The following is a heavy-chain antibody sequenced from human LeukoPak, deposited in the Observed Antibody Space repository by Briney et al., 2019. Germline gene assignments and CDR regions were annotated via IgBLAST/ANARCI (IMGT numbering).Heavy chain of an antibody. CDR1: GFTFSDYG. D-gene: IGHD3/OR15-3a*01. V-gene: IGHV4-39*01. CDR3: ARQTGSGLFILP. CDR2: IYYSGNT. Sequence: SGGSLRLSCAASGFTFSDYGMVWVRQAPGKGLEWIGSIYYSGNTYYNASLKSQVSISIDTSKNQFSLKLTSVTAADTAVYYCARQTGSGLFILPGGQGTLVTVSS. J-gene: IGHJ4*02.